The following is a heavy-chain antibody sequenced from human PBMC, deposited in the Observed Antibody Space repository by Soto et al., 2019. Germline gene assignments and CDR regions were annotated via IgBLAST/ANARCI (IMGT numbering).Heavy chain of an antibody. CDR3: AKDWRLRLGELSF. V-gene: IGHV3-23*01. CDR1: GFTFSSYA. CDR2: ISGSGGST. Sequence: EVQLLESGGGLVQPGGSLRLSCAASGFTFSSYAMSWVRQAPGKGLEWVSAISGSGGSTYYADSVKGRFTISKDNSKNTLYLQMNSLSAEDTAVYYCAKDWRLRLGELSFWGQGTLVTVSS. D-gene: IGHD3-16*02. J-gene: IGHJ4*02.